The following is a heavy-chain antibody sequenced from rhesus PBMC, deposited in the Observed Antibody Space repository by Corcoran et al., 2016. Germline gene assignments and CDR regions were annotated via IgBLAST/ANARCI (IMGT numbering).Heavy chain of an antibody. J-gene: IGHJ3*01. CDR1: GGSISSSY. CDR2: FFGSCSST. V-gene: IGHV4-169*02. CDR3: ARDLAAAGTFDF. D-gene: IGHD6-25*01. Sequence: QLQLQESGPGLVKPSETLSVTCAVSGGSISSSYWSWIRQAPGKGLGWIGYFFGSCSSTNYNPSLKSPVTLSVDTSKNQLSLKLSSVTTADTAVYYCARDLAAAGTFDFWGQGLRVTVSS.